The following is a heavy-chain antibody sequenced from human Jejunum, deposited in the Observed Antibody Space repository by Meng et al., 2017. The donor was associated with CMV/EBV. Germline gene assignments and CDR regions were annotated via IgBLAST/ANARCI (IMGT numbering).Heavy chain of an antibody. J-gene: IGHJ4*02. CDR2: IKQDGSAK. V-gene: IGHV3-7*03. CDR1: GFTFNDYW. Sequence: LSCAASGFTFNDYWMSWVRQAPAYGLEWLANIKQDGSAKYYVDSVKGRFTISRDNSKNTLYLQMSSLRVEDTAVYYCAKARQCEDWGQGTRVTVSS. CDR3: AKARQCED.